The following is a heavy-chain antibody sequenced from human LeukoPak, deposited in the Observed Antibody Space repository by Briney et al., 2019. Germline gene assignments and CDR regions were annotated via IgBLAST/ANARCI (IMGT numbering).Heavy chain of an antibody. CDR2: IVSSGHDT. J-gene: IGHJ5*01. D-gene: IGHD2-2*01. CDR1: GFAFSTYG. V-gene: IGHV3-23*01. CDR3: AKPGYMTSGWFDS. Sequence: GGSLRLSCAATGFAFSTYGMSWVRQAPGKGLEWVSTIVSSGHDTYYSDSVRGRFTISRDNSNNRMYLQMSSLRAEDTAVYYCAKPGYMTSGWFDSWGQGSLVLVSS.